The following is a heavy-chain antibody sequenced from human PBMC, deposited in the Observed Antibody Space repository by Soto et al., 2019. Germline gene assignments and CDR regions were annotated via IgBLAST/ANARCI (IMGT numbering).Heavy chain of an antibody. CDR1: GFTFNSYT. D-gene: IGHD5-12*01. Sequence: EVQLVESGGGLVKPGGSLRLSCTVSGFTFNSYTMNWVRQAPGKGLEWVSSISSSSIYMYYADSVKGRFTISRDNAKNSMDLQLNSLRAEDTAVYYCARGSDGSFDIWGQGTMVAVSS. J-gene: IGHJ3*02. CDR2: ISSSSIYM. V-gene: IGHV3-21*01. CDR3: ARGSDGSFDI.